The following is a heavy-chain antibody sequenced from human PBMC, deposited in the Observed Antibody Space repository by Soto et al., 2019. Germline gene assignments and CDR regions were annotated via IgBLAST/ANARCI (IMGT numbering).Heavy chain of an antibody. V-gene: IGHV5-51*01. CDR3: ERVREELWLLDAFDI. Sequence: EESLKISCKGSGYSFTSYWIGWVRQMPGKGLEWMGIIYPGDSDTRYSPSFQGQVTISADKSISTAYLQWSSLKASDTAMYYCERVREELWLLDAFDILGKWIMVTGS. D-gene: IGHD5-18*01. CDR2: IYPGDSDT. J-gene: IGHJ3*02. CDR1: GYSFTSYW.